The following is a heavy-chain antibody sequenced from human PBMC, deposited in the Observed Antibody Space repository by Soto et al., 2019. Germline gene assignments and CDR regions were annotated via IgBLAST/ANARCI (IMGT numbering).Heavy chain of an antibody. CDR1: GYTFTSYA. V-gene: IGHV1-3*01. CDR3: ARGHFSSGWPPFDY. D-gene: IGHD6-19*01. J-gene: IGHJ4*02. CDR2: INAGNGNT. Sequence: ASVKVSCKASGYTFTSYAMHWLRQAPGQRLEWMGWINAGNGNTKYSQKFQGRVTITRDTSASTAYMELSSLRSEDTAVYCCARGHFSSGWPPFDYWGQGTLVNVSS.